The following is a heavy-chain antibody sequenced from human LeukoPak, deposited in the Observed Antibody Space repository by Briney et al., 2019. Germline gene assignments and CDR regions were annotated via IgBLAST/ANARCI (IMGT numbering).Heavy chain of an antibody. CDR1: GGSISSYY. CDR2: IYYSGST. J-gene: IGHJ5*02. CDR3: ARERRHYDSSGYHL. Sequence: PSETLSLTCTVSGGSISSYYWSWIRQPPGKGLEWIGYIYYSGSTNYNPSLKSRVTISVDTSKNQFSLKLSSVTAADTAVYYCARERRHYDSSGYHLWGQGTLVTVSS. V-gene: IGHV4-59*12. D-gene: IGHD3-22*01.